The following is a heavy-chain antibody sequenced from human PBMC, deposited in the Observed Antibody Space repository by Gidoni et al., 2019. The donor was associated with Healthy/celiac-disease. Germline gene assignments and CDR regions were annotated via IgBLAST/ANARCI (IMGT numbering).Heavy chain of an antibody. CDR3: ARFANWSEGWYFDL. Sequence: QPQLQESGPGLVTPSQTLSLTAAASGGSISSGGYPWSRIRQPPGKGLEWNGYIYHSGINYYNPSLKSRVTISVDRSKNQFSLKLSSVTAADTAVYYCARFANWSEGWYFDLWGRGTLVTVSS. D-gene: IGHD1-20*01. CDR1: GGSISSGGYP. V-gene: IGHV4-30-2*01. CDR2: IYHSGIN. J-gene: IGHJ2*01.